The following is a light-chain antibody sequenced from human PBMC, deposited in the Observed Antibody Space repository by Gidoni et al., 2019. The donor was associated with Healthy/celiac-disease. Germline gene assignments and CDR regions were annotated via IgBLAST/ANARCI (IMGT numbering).Light chain of an antibody. CDR1: QSIAIY. Sequence: DIQMTQPPSSLSASVGDRVTITCRASQSIAIYLNWYQQKPGKAPKLLIYAASSLQSGVPSRFSGSGSGTDFTLTIISLQPEDFATYYCQQSYSTPRTFGQGTKVEIK. J-gene: IGKJ1*01. CDR3: QQSYSTPRT. CDR2: AAS. V-gene: IGKV1-39*01.